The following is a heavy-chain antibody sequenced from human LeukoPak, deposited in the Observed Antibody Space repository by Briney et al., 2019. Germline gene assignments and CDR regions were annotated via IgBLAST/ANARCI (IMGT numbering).Heavy chain of an antibody. CDR2: IYYSGAS. J-gene: IGHJ4*02. V-gene: IGHV4-39*01. D-gene: IGHD2-8*01. CDR1: GGSISSGSYY. CDR3: ARHWTLTSCI. Sequence: SETLSLTCTVSGGSISSGSYYWGWVRQPPGKGLEWIANIYYSGASYFNPSLKSRVSISVDTSKNQFSLTLKSVTAADTATYYRARHWTLTSCIWGQGSLVTVS.